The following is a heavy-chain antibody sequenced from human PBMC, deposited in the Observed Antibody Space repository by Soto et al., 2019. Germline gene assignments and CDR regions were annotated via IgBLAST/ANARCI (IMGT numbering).Heavy chain of an antibody. V-gene: IGHV3-73*02. D-gene: IGHD2-15*01. J-gene: IGHJ4*02. CDR2: IRNKANSYAI. CDR1: GFTFSGSS. Sequence: EVQLVESGGGLVQPGGSLKLSCAASGFTFSGSSMHWVRQASGKGLEWVGRIRNKANSYAIAYAASVKGRFTIPRDDSKNTAYLQMNSLKTEDAAVYYCTSHSPEDMIRKWGQGTLVTVSS. CDR3: TSHSPEDMIRK.